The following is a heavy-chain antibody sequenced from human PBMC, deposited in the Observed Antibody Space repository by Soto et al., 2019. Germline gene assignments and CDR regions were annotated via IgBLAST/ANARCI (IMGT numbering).Heavy chain of an antibody. CDR3: AKGGPDGFCSGGRCYFDY. V-gene: IGHV3-9*01. Sequence: EVQLVESGGGLVQPGRSLRLSCAASGFTFDAYALHWVRRVPGQGLEWVSSISWNSNIIGYADSVKGRFTISRDNAKNSLYLQMNSLRPEDTALYYCAKGGPDGFCSGGRCYFDYWGQGTLVTVSS. CDR1: GFTFDAYA. J-gene: IGHJ4*02. D-gene: IGHD2-15*01. CDR2: ISWNSNII.